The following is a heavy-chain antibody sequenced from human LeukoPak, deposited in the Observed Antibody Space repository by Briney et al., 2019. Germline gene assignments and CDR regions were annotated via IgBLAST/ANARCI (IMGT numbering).Heavy chain of an antibody. J-gene: IGHJ4*02. CDR1: GFTFSSYG. Sequence: PRGSPRLSCAASGFTFSSYGMHWVCQAPGKGLEWVAVIWYDGSNKYYADSVRGRFTIPRDNSKNTLYLQMNSLRAEDTAVYYCARDHSSGWYSAYFDYWGQGTLATVTS. V-gene: IGHV3-33*01. CDR3: ARDHSSGWYSAYFDY. CDR2: IWYDGSNK. D-gene: IGHD6-19*01.